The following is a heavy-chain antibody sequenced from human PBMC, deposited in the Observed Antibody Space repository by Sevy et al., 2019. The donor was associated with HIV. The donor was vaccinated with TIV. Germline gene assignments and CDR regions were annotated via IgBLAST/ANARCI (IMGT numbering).Heavy chain of an antibody. D-gene: IGHD6-19*01. V-gene: IGHV3-66*02. CDR2: IFSSGST. CDR3: VSLFLSYRSGWSYFDY. Sequence: GGSLRLSCAISGFTVNDKYIIWVRQAPGKGLEWVSVIFSSGSTYYADSAKGRVNTSRDNSKNTVDLQMNSVRADDTAVYYCVSLFLSYRSGWSYFDYWGQGTLVTVSS. J-gene: IGHJ4*02. CDR1: GFTVNDKY.